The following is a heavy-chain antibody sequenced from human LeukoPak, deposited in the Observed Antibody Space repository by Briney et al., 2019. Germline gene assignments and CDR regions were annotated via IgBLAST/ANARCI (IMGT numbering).Heavy chain of an antibody. CDR3: AREDYCYYYMDV. CDR2: IYYSGST. CDR1: GGSISSYY. Sequence: SETLSLTCTVSGGSISSYYWSWIRQPPGKGLEWIGYIYYSGSTNYDPSLKSRVTISVDTSKNQFSLKLSSVTAADTAVYYCAREDYCYYYMDVWGKGTTVTVSS. V-gene: IGHV4-59*01. J-gene: IGHJ6*03.